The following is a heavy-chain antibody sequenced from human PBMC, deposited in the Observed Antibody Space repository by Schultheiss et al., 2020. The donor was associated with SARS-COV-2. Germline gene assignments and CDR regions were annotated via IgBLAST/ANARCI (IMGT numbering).Heavy chain of an antibody. V-gene: IGHV3-21*01. CDR3: ARDVDSSAWNGMDV. D-gene: IGHD6-19*01. CDR2: ISNGGTFI. CDR1: GFTFSDYS. Sequence: GESLKISCAASGFTFSDYSMNWVRQAPGKGLEWVSSISNGGTFILYADSVKGRFAISRDNARNSLYLQMNSLRAEDTAVYYCARDVDSSAWNGMDVWGQGTTVTVSS. J-gene: IGHJ6*02.